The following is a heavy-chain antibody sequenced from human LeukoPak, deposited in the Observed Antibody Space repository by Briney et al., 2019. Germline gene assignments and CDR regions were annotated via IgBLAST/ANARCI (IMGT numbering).Heavy chain of an antibody. V-gene: IGHV4-61*09. Sequence: SETLSLTCTVSGGSISSGSYCWSWIRQPAGKGLEWIGHIHTSGNTNYNSSLKSRVTISVDTSKNQFSLKLSSVTAADTAVYYCARARGDYYYYYYMDVWGKGTTVTVSS. D-gene: IGHD4-17*01. CDR3: ARARGDYYYYYYMDV. CDR1: GGSISSGSYC. CDR2: IHTSGNT. J-gene: IGHJ6*03.